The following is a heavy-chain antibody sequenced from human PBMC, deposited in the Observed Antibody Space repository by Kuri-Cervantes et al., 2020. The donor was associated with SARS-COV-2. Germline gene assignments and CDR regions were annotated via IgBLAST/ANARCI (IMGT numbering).Heavy chain of an antibody. V-gene: IGHV3-23*01. CDR3: AKDYCSSTSCSQYDAFDI. CDR1: GFTFSSYA. J-gene: IGHJ3*02. D-gene: IGHD2-2*01. CDR2: ISGSGGST. Sequence: GESLKISCAASGFTFSSYAMSWVRQAPGKGLEWVSAISGSGGSTYYADSVKGRFTISRDNSKNTLYLQMNSLRAEDTAVYYCAKDYCSSTSCSQYDAFDIWGQGTMVTVSS.